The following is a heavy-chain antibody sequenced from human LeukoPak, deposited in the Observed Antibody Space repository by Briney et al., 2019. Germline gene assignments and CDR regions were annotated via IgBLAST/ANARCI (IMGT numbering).Heavy chain of an antibody. CDR2: ISAYNGNT. V-gene: IGHV1-18*04. CDR3: AREKSAVDY. J-gene: IGHJ4*02. CDR1: GYSFTSYC. Sequence: ASVTVSCRASGYSFTSYCFSWVRQPPGQGLEWMGWISAYNGNTNYAQKLQGRVTMNTNPPTSPANMELRSLRSDDTDVYFCAREKSAVDYWGQGTLVTVSS.